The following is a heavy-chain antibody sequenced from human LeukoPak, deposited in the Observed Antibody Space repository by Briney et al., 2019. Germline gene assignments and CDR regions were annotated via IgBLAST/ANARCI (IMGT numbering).Heavy chain of an antibody. V-gene: IGHV3-53*04. CDR3: ARVGDEVAYTRGYLDH. Sequence: GGSLRLSCAASGFTVSSHDMSWVRQAPGKGLEWVSVIYMGGPTYYADSVKGRFTISRHSSKNTLYLQMDSLRAEDTAVYYCARVGDEVAYTRGYLDHWGQGTLVTVSS. CDR2: IYMGGPT. J-gene: IGHJ4*02. CDR1: GFTVSSHD. D-gene: IGHD3-16*01.